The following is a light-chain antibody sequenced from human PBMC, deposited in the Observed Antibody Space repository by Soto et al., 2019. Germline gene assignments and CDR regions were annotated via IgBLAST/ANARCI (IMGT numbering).Light chain of an antibody. V-gene: IGLV2-11*01. J-gene: IGLJ1*01. CDR3: CSYAGSSTYV. Sequence: QSALTQPRSVSGSPGQSVTISCAGTSSDVGGYDSVSWYQQHPGKAPKFLIYDVSKRPSGVPDRFSGSKSGNTASLTISGLQADDEADYYCCSYAGSSTYVFGTGTKLTVL. CDR2: DVS. CDR1: SSDVGGYDS.